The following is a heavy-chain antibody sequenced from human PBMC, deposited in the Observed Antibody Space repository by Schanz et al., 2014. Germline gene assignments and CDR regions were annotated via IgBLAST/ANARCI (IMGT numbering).Heavy chain of an antibody. D-gene: IGHD2-15*01. CDR2: MHHSEGR. J-gene: IGHJ4*02. CDR3: VRNGDCRGGIRCDKGYFDS. V-gene: IGHV4-4*02. CDR1: GASISSVYW. Sequence: QVQLQESGPGLVKPSGTLSLTCTVSGASISSVYWWSWVRQSPGTGLEWIGEMHHSEGRNYNPSXXXXXTIXYEDPRTNFSRERISVPAADTAVYYCVRNGDCRGGIRCDKGYFDSWGQGILVTVSS.